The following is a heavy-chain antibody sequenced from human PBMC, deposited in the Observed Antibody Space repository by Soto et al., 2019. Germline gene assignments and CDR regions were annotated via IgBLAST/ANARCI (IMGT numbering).Heavy chain of an antibody. V-gene: IGHV1-8*01. J-gene: IGHJ6*02. CDR3: ARGLMDDFWSGKSGVYYYYYYGMDV. Sequence: ASVKVSCKASGYTFTSYDINWVRQATGQGLEWMGWMNPNSGNTGYAQKFQGGVTMTRNTSISTAYMELSSLRSEDTAVYYCARGLMDDFWSGKSGVYYYYYYGMDVWGQGTTVTVSS. CDR2: MNPNSGNT. CDR1: GYTFTSYD. D-gene: IGHD3-3*01.